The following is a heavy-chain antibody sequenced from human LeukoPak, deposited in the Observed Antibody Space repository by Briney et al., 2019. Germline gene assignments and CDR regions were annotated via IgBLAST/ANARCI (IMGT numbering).Heavy chain of an antibody. V-gene: IGHV4-61*01. CDR3: ARDRVYYFDY. CDR2: MYYSGST. J-gene: IGHJ4*02. CDR1: GGSVSSGSYY. Sequence: SETLSLTCTVSGGSVSSGSYYWSWIRQPPGKGLEWIGYMYYSGSTNYNPSLKSRVTISVDTSKNQFSLKLTSVTAADTAVYYCARDRVYYFDYWGQGTLVTVSS.